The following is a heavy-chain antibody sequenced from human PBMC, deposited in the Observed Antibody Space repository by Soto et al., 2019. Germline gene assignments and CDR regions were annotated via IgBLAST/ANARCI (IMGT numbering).Heavy chain of an antibody. V-gene: IGHV4-61*01. D-gene: IGHD5-18*01. CDR3: ARDIRGYSRAFDY. CDR1: GDSVSSDNYY. J-gene: IGHJ4*02. Sequence: TLSLTCTVSGDSVSSDNYYWTWIRQPPGKGLEWIGYIYSSGSTNYNPSLKSRVTISLDTSSNQFSLKLTSGTAADTAVYYCARDIRGYSRAFDYWGQGTLVTVSS. CDR2: IYSSGST.